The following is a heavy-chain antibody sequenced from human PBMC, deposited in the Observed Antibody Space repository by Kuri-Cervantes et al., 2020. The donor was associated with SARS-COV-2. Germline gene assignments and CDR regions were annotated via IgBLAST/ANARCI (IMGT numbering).Heavy chain of an antibody. J-gene: IGHJ6*02. D-gene: IGHD2-15*01. CDR3: ARGGYCSGGSCYSVSYYYYYGMDV. Sequence: YCAASGCSFSSYSMNWVRQAPGKGLEWVSSISSSSSYIYYADSVKGRFTISRDNAKNSLYLQMNSLRAEDTAVYYCARGGYCSGGSCYSVSYYYYYGMDVWGQGTTVTVSS. CDR1: GCSFSSYS. CDR2: ISSSSSYI. V-gene: IGHV3-21*01.